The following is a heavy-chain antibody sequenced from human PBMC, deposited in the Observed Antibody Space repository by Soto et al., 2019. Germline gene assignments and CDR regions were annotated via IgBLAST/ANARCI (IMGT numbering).Heavy chain of an antibody. CDR3: ARWYYYGSGSDHRDAYYYGMDV. CDR1: FISICSSSYY. Sequence: TLSLTCTFAFISICSSSYYWGWIRKPPWKGLEWIGSIYYSGSTYYNPSLKSRVTISVDTSKNQFSLKLSSVTAADTAVYYCARWYYYGSGSDHRDAYYYGMDVWGQGTTVT. V-gene: IGHV4-39*01. J-gene: IGHJ6*02. D-gene: IGHD3-10*01. CDR2: IYYSGST.